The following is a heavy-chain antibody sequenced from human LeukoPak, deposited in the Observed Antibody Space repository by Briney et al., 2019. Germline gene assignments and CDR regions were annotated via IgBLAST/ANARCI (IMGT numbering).Heavy chain of an antibody. Sequence: GGSLRLSCGASGFSVSSNYMSWVRQAPGKGLEWVSVMYVGGNTNYADSVKGRFTISRDNSKNTVFLQMNSLRADDTAVYYCARDSMEHPGGDAFDIWGQGTMVTVSS. J-gene: IGHJ3*02. CDR2: MYVGGNT. CDR3: ARDSMEHPGGDAFDI. D-gene: IGHD2/OR15-2a*01. V-gene: IGHV3-53*01. CDR1: GFSVSSNY.